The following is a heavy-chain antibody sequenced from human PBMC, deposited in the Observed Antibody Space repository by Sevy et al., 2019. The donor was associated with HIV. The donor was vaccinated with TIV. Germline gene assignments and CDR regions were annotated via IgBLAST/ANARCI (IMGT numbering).Heavy chain of an antibody. CDR3: ARVRYCTNGVCSGTDY. Sequence: SETLSLTCAVYGGSFSGYYWSWIRQPPGEGLEWIGEINHSGSTNYNPSLKSRVTISVDTSKNQFSLKLSSVTAADTAVYYCARVRYCTNGVCSGTDYWGQGTLVTVSS. D-gene: IGHD2-8*01. CDR1: GGSFSGYY. V-gene: IGHV4-34*01. CDR2: INHSGST. J-gene: IGHJ4*02.